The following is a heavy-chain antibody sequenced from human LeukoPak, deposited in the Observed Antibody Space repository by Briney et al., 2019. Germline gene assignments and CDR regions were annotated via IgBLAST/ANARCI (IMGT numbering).Heavy chain of an antibody. V-gene: IGHV1-2*02. J-gene: IGHJ4*02. CDR3: AKDPSFVGGATAFDY. Sequence: ASVKVSCKASGYTFTGYYMHWVRQAPGQGLEWMGWINPNSGGTNYAQKFQGRVTMTRDTSISTAYMELSRLRSDDTAVYYCAKDPSFVGGATAFDYWGQGTLVTVSS. CDR1: GYTFTGYY. D-gene: IGHD1-26*01. CDR2: INPNSGGT.